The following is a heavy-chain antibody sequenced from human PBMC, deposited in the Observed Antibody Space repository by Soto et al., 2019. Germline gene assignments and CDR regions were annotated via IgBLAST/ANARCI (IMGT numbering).Heavy chain of an antibody. CDR3: AKGSMTTVTTPIGY. D-gene: IGHD4-4*01. CDR1: GFTFSSYG. J-gene: IGHJ4*02. V-gene: IGHV3-30*18. CDR2: ISYDGSNK. Sequence: QVQLVESGGGVVQPGRSLRLSCAASGFTFSSYGMHWVRQAPGKGLEWVAVISYDGSNKYYADSVKGRFTISRDNSKNTLYLQMNSLRAEDTAVYYYAKGSMTTVTTPIGYWGQGTLVTVSS.